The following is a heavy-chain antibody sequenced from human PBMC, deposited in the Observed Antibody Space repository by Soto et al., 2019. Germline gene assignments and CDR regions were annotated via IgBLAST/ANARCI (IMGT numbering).Heavy chain of an antibody. V-gene: IGHV4-39*07. Sequence: SATLSLTCTVSGGSISSSSYYWGWIRQPPGKGLEGIGSIYYSGSTYYNPSLDSRVTISLAPSRNQFSLNVASVTVPDTAVNYCMRDGCSVAALGDNSQFGSWGTGTLVTVS. CDR2: IYYSGST. CDR3: MRDGCSVAALGDNSQFGS. CDR1: GGSISSSSYY. J-gene: IGHJ4*02. D-gene: IGHD1-20*01.